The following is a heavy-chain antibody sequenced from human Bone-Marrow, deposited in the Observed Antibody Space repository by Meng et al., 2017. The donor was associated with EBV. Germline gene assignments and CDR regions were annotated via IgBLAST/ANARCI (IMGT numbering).Heavy chain of an antibody. CDR3: VRELWVTARNVRHYYGMEV. Sequence: QAGTEDKNAWATMRVACPTYGTAFSGHGTAWVRQAPGKGLEWMGLLNRTGGYTTYAQKFQGRVTRTRDTSTKTLYMELSSMRSDDTAMYYCVRELWVTARNVRHYYGMEVWGQGTTVTVSS. D-gene: IGHD2-21*02. CDR2: LNRTGGYT. J-gene: IGHJ6*02. CDR1: GTAFSGHG. V-gene: IGHV1-46*01.